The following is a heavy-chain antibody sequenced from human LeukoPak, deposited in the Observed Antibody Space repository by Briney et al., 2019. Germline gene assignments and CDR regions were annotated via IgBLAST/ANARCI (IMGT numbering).Heavy chain of an antibody. CDR1: GGSFSGYY. CDR2: INQGGVT. J-gene: IGHJ3*02. Sequence: SETLSLTCAVYGGSFSGYYWSWIRQPPGKGLEWIGEINQGGVTNYNPSLKSRVTISVDTSKNQFSLNLTSVTAADTAVYYCASVPSAVADFHAFDIWGQGTMVTVSS. D-gene: IGHD6-19*01. V-gene: IGHV4-34*01. CDR3: ASVPSAVADFHAFDI.